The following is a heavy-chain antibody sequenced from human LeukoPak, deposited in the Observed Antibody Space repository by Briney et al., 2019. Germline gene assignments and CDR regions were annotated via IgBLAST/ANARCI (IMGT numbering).Heavy chain of an antibody. CDR1: GFTFDDYA. CDR2: ISWNSAGI. Sequence: GGSLRLSCAASGFTFDDYAMHWVRQAPGKGLEWVSGISWNSAGIGHADSVKGRFTISKDNVKNSLYLQMNSLRPEDTALYYCAYGGFEYWGQGTLVAVSS. CDR3: AYGGFEY. J-gene: IGHJ4*02. V-gene: IGHV3-9*01. D-gene: IGHD3-10*01.